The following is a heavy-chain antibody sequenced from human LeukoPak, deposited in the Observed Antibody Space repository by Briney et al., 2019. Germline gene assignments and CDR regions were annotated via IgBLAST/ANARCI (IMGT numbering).Heavy chain of an antibody. CDR2: ISAYNGNT. CDR3: ARDSLLYYDILSLSAFDI. V-gene: IGHV1-18*04. CDR1: GYTFTSCG. J-gene: IGHJ3*02. Sequence: ASVKVSCKGSGYTFTSCGISRVRQAPGQGLEWMGWISAYNGNTNYAQKLQGRLTMTTDTSTSTASMELRSLRSDDTAVYYWARDSLLYYDILSLSAFDIWGQGTMLTVSS. D-gene: IGHD3-9*01.